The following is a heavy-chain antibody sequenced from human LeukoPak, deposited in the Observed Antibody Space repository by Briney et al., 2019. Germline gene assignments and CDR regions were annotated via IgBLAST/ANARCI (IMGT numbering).Heavy chain of an antibody. V-gene: IGHV1-18*01. CDR1: GYTFSRYG. CDR2: ISAHNGNT. CDR3: ARQSMTGNERGDDAFDI. D-gene: IGHD3-9*01. Sequence: GASVKVSCKASGYTFSRYGISWVRQAPGQGLEWMGWISAHNGNTNYAQKFQGRVAMTTDTSTGTAYMELRSLRSDDTAVYYCARQSMTGNERGDDAFDIWGQGTMVTVSS. J-gene: IGHJ3*02.